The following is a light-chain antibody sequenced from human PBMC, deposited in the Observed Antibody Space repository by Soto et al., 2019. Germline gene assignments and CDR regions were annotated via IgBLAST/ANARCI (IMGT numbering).Light chain of an antibody. J-gene: IGKJ5*01. V-gene: IGKV3-15*01. CDR2: GAS. CDR1: QSVSSN. Sequence: EIVMRQSRATLSVSAGERASLSCRASQSVSSNLAWYQQKPGQAPRLLIYGASTRATGIPARFSGSGSGTDFTLTISSLEPEDFAVYYGQQRSNWPPSSFGYGTRLEIK. CDR3: QQRSNWPPSS.